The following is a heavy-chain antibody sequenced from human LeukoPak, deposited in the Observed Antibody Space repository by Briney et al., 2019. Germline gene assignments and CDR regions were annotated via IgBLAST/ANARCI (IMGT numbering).Heavy chain of an antibody. CDR2: IYYSGNT. CDR3: ARLTYYYGSGSYYNPVFDY. D-gene: IGHD3-10*01. J-gene: IGHJ4*02. CDR1: GGSISSNNYY. V-gene: IGHV4-39*07. Sequence: SETLSLTCTVSGGSISSNNYYWGWIRQPPGKGLEWIGSIYYSGNTYNNPSLKSRVTISVDTSKNHFSLKLSSVTAADTAVYYCARLTYYYGSGSYYNPVFDYWGQGTLVTVSS.